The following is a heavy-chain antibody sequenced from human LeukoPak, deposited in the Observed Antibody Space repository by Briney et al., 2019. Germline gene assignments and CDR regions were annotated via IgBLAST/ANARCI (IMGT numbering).Heavy chain of an antibody. D-gene: IGHD4-11*01. V-gene: IGHV4-59*12. CDR2: IYYSGST. CDR1: GGSISSYY. CDR3: ARIRVGSNYLSTFSNWFDP. Sequence: SETLSLTCTVSGGSISSYYWSWIRQPPGKGLEWIGYIYYSGSTNYNPSLKSRVTISVDTSKNQFSLKLSSVTAADTAVYYCARIRVGSNYLSTFSNWFDPWGQGTLVTVSS. J-gene: IGHJ5*02.